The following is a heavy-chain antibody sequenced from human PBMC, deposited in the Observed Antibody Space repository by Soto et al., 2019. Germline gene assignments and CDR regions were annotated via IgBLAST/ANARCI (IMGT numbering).Heavy chain of an antibody. V-gene: IGHV3-33*06. CDR2: IWHDGNNK. D-gene: IGHD1-26*01. J-gene: IGHJ4*02. Sequence: RLSCAASGFTFSNYGMHWVRQAPGKGLEWVAIIWHDGNNKYYADSVRGRFIISRDNSKNRLYLQMNSLRAEDTAVYYCAKDLGSGSCLDYWGQGTLVTVSS. CDR3: AKDLGSGSCLDY. CDR1: GFTFSNYG.